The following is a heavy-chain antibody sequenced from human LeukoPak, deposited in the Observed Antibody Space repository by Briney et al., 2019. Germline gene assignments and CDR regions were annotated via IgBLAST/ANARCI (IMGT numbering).Heavy chain of an antibody. Sequence: GGSLRLSCVASGFSFTDVWMSWVRQAPGKGLEWVGRVNKKADGGATDYAAPVKGRFTISRDDSQNTLYLQMNSLRAEDTAVFYCARGGMVRRVMGALDIWGQGTLVTVSS. CDR1: GFSFTDVW. V-gene: IGHV3-15*01. CDR3: ARGGMVRRVMGALDI. CDR2: VNKKADGGAT. D-gene: IGHD3-10*01. J-gene: IGHJ3*02.